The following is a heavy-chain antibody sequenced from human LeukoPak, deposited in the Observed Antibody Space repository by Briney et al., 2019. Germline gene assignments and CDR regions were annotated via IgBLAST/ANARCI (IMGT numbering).Heavy chain of an antibody. D-gene: IGHD6-19*01. CDR2: IKSDGSGT. V-gene: IGHV3-74*01. J-gene: IGHJ4*02. CDR3: AKGIAVAGTLLTPPDC. CDR1: GFSFNKYW. Sequence: GGSLTLSCEASGFSFNKYWMHWVRQAPGKALVWVSRIKSDGSGTIYADSVKGRFTISRDNAKNTLYLQMNSLRAEDTAVYYCAKGIAVAGTLLTPPDCWGQGTLVTVSS.